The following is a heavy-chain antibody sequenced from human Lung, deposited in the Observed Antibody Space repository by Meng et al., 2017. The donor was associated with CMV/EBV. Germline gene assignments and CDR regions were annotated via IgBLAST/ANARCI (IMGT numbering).Heavy chain of an antibody. CDR3: ARAGTTVTFFDH. CDR2: ISSSVSDV. D-gene: IGHD4-17*01. CDR1: GFAFRSYS. V-gene: IGHV3-21*01. J-gene: IGHJ4*02. Sequence: GEXXKISCAASGFAFRSYSMNWVRQPPGKGLEWVASISSSVSDVYSADSVKGRFIISRDNGRDSLYLQMNSLRAEDTGVYYCARAGTTVTFFDHWGPGPPVTVSS.